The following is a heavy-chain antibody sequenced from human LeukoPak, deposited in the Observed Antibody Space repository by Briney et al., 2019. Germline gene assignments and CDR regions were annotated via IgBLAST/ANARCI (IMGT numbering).Heavy chain of an antibody. CDR3: ARGGQAYSSSWYPSDY. J-gene: IGHJ4*02. CDR1: GFTFSSYS. V-gene: IGHV3-48*01. D-gene: IGHD6-13*01. Sequence: GGSLRLSCAASGFTFSSYSMNWVRQAPGKGLERVSYISSSSSTIYYADSVKGRFTISRDNAKNSLYLQMNSLRAEDTAVYYCARGGQAYSSSWYPSDYWGQGTLVTVSS. CDR2: ISSSSSTI.